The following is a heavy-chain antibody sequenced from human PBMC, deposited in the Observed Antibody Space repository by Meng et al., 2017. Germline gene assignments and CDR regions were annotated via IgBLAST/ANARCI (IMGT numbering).Heavy chain of an antibody. CDR3: ARSDWFDP. V-gene: IGHV3-74*01. CDR1: GFTFRNYW. Sequence: QLVGAGGGLVQSGGSLRLSCTASGFTFRNYWIHWVRQAPGKGLVWVSRIKPDGTMTVYADSVKGRFTISRDNAKNTLYLQMNSLRSDDTAVYYCARSDWFDPWGQGTLVTV. J-gene: IGHJ5*02. CDR2: IKPDGTMT.